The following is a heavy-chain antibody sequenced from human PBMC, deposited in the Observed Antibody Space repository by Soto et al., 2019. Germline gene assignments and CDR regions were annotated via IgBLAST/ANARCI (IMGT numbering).Heavy chain of an antibody. CDR3: ARDGGDSSYYGMDV. D-gene: IGHD2-21*01. Sequence: ASVKVSCKASGGTFSSYAISWVRQAPGQGLEWMGGIIPIFGTANYAQKFQGRVTITADESTSTAYMELSSLRSEDTAVYYCARDGGDSSYYGMDVWGQGATVTVSS. CDR2: IIPIFGTA. J-gene: IGHJ6*02. V-gene: IGHV1-69*13. CDR1: GGTFSSYA.